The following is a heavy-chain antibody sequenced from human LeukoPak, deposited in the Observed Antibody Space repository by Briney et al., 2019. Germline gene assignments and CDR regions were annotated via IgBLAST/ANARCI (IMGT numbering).Heavy chain of an antibody. CDR3: AREKCCSSGYLADAFDI. CDR1: GFTFSSYA. Sequence: GGSLRLSCAASGFTFSSYAMSWVRQAPGKGLEWVSAISGSGGSTYYADSVKGRFTISRDNAKNSLYLQMNSLRAEDTAVYYCAREKCCSSGYLADAFDIWGQGTMVTVSS. J-gene: IGHJ3*02. D-gene: IGHD3-22*01. V-gene: IGHV3-23*01. CDR2: ISGSGGST.